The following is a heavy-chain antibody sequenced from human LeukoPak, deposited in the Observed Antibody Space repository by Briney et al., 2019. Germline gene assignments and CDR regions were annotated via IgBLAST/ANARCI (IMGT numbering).Heavy chain of an antibody. CDR3: AKNWGDD. Sequence: GGSLRLSCAASGFTFSSYEMNWVRQAPGKGLGWVSYISSSGSTIYYADSVKGRFTISRDNSKNTLYLQMNNLRAEDTAIYYCAKNWGDDWGQGNLVTVSS. V-gene: IGHV3-48*03. D-gene: IGHD3-16*01. J-gene: IGHJ4*02. CDR2: ISSSGSTI. CDR1: GFTFSSYE.